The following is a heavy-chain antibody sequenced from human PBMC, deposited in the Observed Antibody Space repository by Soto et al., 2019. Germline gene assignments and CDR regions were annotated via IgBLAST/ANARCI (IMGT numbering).Heavy chain of an antibody. CDR1: GFTFSDYY. V-gene: IGHV3-11*01. Sequence: GGSLRLSCAASGFTFSDYYMSWIRQTPGKGLEWVSYISTSGNTIYYADSVKGRFTISRDNAKNSLYLQMNSLRAEDTAVYYCAGDRFCTGGRCPYYYYYYMDVWGKGTTVTVSS. CDR3: AGDRFCTGGRCPYYYYYYMDV. D-gene: IGHD2-15*01. CDR2: ISTSGNTI. J-gene: IGHJ6*03.